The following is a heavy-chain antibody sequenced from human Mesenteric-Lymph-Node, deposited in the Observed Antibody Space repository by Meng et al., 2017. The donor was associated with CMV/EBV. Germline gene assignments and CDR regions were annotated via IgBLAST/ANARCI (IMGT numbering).Heavy chain of an antibody. D-gene: IGHD2-2*01. J-gene: IGHJ4*02. Sequence: GESLKISCAASGFTSSSYSMNWVRQAPGKGLEWVSSISSNDTTTNYAESVKGRFIISRDNAKNSVYLQMNSLRVEDTALYYCAKGSSSSCYSTVGYWGQGTLVTVSS. CDR3: AKGSSSSCYSTVGY. CDR2: ISSNDTTT. CDR1: GFTSSSYS. V-gene: IGHV3-48*04.